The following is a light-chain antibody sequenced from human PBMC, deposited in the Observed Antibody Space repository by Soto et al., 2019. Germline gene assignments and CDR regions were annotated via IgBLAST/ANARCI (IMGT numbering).Light chain of an antibody. CDR2: GAS. J-gene: IGKJ2*01. Sequence: EIVLTQSPGTLSLSPGERATLSCRASQTVSTNFLAWYQQKNGQAPRLLIHGASARATGTPDRFSGSGSGTDFTLTISRLEPEDFAVYYCQRFGSSPRYTFGQGTKLEIK. CDR3: QRFGSSPRYT. V-gene: IGKV3-20*01. CDR1: QTVSTNF.